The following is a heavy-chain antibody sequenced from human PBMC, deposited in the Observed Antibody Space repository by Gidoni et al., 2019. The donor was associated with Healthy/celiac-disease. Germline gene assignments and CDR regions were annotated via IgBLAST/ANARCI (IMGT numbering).Heavy chain of an antibody. V-gene: IGHV3-43D*03. Sequence: EVQLVESGGVVVQPGGSLRLSCAASGFTFDDYAMHWVRQAPGKGLEWVSLISWDGGSTYYADSVKGRFTISRDNSKNSLYLQMNSLRAEDTALYYCAKESVRGFGVVTYAFDIWGQGTMVTVSS. J-gene: IGHJ3*02. CDR3: AKESVRGFGVVTYAFDI. D-gene: IGHD3-3*01. CDR2: ISWDGGST. CDR1: GFTFDDYA.